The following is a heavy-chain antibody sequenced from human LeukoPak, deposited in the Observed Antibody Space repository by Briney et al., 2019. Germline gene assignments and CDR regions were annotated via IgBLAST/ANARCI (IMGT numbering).Heavy chain of an antibody. V-gene: IGHV1-2*02. CDR1: GYTFTGYY. CDR2: INPNSGGT. CDR3: ARVGRTRFLEWLLSATGWFDY. J-gene: IGHJ4*02. D-gene: IGHD3-3*01. Sequence: GASVKVSCKASGYTFTGYYMHWVRQAPGQGLEWMGWINPNSGGTNYAQKFQGRVTMTRDTSISTAYMELSRLRSDDTAVYYCARVGRTRFLEWLLSATGWFDYWGQGTLVTVSS.